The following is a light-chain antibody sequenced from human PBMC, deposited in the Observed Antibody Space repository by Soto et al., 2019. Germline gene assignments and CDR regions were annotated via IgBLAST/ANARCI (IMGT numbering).Light chain of an antibody. CDR3: QQYNDYPWT. CDR1: QSISSW. CDR2: KAS. J-gene: IGKJ1*01. Sequence: DIQMTQSPSTLSASVGDRVTITCRASQSISSWLAWYQQKPGKAPNLLIYKASALQSGVPSRFSGGGSGTEFTLTVSSLQPDDFAIYYCQQYNDYPWTFGQGTKLEI. V-gene: IGKV1-5*03.